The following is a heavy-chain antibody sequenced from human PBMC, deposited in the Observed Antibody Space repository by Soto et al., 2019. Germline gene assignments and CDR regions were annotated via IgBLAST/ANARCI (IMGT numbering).Heavy chain of an antibody. CDR2: IYYSGST. V-gene: IGHV4-30-4*01. CDR1: GGSISSGDYY. Sequence: QMQLQESGPGLVKPSQTLSLTCTVSGGSISSGDYYWSWIRQPPGKGLEWIGYIYYSGSTYYNPSLKRRVTISVDTSKNQFSLKLSSVTAADTAVYYCASLYYYDSRNYYYYGMDVWGQGTTVTVSS. D-gene: IGHD3-22*01. J-gene: IGHJ6*02. CDR3: ASLYYYDSRNYYYYGMDV.